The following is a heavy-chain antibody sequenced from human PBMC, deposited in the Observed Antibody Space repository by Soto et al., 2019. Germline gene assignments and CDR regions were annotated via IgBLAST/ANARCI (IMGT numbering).Heavy chain of an antibody. D-gene: IGHD3-22*01. CDR1: GGSISSSSYY. J-gene: IGHJ4*02. CDR3: ARGISGYDSSGYYHSGRPFDY. Sequence: SETLSLTCTVSGGSISSSSYYWGWIRQPPGKGLEWIGSIYYSGSTYYNPSLKSRVTISVDTSKNQFPLKLSSVTAADTAVYYCARGISGYDSSGYYHSGRPFDYWGQGTLVTVSS. V-gene: IGHV4-39*06. CDR2: IYYSGST.